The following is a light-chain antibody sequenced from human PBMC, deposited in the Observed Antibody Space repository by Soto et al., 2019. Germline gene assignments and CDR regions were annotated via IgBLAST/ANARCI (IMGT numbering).Light chain of an antibody. J-gene: IGLJ3*02. CDR1: NIGSRS. CDR2: DDG. V-gene: IGLV3-21*02. CDR3: QVWDSISDHVV. Sequence: SYELSQPPSVTVAPGQTATITCAGNNIGSRSVHWFQQKPGQAPLLVVYDDGDRPSGIPGRFSGSNSGNTATLTISRGEAGDEADYYCQVWDSISDHVVFGGGTKLTVL.